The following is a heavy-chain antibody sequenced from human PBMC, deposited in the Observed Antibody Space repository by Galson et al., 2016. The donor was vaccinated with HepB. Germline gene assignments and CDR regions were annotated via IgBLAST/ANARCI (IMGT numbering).Heavy chain of an antibody. V-gene: IGHV1-46*01. J-gene: IGHJ4*02. D-gene: IGHD1-14*01. CDR1: GYTFTSNF. CDR2: INPSGGST. Sequence: SVKVSCKASGYTFTSNFIHWVRQAPGQGLEWMGIINPSGGSTFYTQKFQGRVIMTSDTSTTTVHLEVASWRFEDTAVYYCARGPRKPGYWGQGTLVTVSS. CDR3: ARGPRKPGY.